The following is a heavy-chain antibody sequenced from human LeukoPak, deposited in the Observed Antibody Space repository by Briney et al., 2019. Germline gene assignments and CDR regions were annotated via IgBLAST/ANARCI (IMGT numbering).Heavy chain of an antibody. J-gene: IGHJ3*02. CDR1: GFTFSSDS. CDR3: ARDSISGYYYDSSGYYQDAFDI. CDR2: ISSSSSYI. D-gene: IGHD3-22*01. V-gene: IGHV3-21*01. Sequence: GGSLRLSCAASGFTFSSDSMNWVRQGPGKGLEWVSSISSSSSYIYYADSVKGRFTISRDNAKNSLYLQMNSLRAEDTAVYYCARDSISGYYYDSSGYYQDAFDIWGQGTMVTVSS.